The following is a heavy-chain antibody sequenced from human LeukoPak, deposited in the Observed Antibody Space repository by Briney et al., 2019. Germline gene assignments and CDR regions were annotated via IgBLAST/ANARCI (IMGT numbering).Heavy chain of an antibody. CDR1: GFTFSSYA. D-gene: IGHD5-24*01. J-gene: IGHJ3*02. Sequence: PGGSLRLSCAASGFTFSSYAMHWVRQAPGKGLEWVAVISYDGSNKYYADSVKGRFTISRDNSKNTLYLQMNSLRAEDTAVYYCATLPRWGLEMATITRAFDIWGQGTMVTVSS. V-gene: IGHV3-30*04. CDR3: ATLPRWGLEMATITRAFDI. CDR2: ISYDGSNK.